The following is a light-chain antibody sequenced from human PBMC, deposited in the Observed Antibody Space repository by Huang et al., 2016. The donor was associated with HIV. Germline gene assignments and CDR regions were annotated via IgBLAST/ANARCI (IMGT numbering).Light chain of an antibody. CDR2: AAS. CDR3: QQSYSTPLT. Sequence: DIQMTQSPSSLSASVGDRVTITCRASQSISSYLNWYQQKPGKAPKLLIYAASSLQSGVPSRFSGRGSGTDFTLTVSNLQPEDFAAYYCQQSYSTPLTFGRGTKVEIK. V-gene: IGKV1-39*01. J-gene: IGKJ4*01. CDR1: QSISSY.